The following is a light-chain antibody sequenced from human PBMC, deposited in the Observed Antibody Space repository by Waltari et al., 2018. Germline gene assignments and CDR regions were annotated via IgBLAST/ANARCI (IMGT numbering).Light chain of an antibody. V-gene: IGLV2-23*01. CDR1: SSAVGSYNL. CDR2: EGS. CDR3: CSYAGSTSWV. J-gene: IGLJ3*02. Sequence: QSALTQPASVSGSPGQSITIFCTGTSSAVGSYNLVSWYQQYPGKAPKLMIYEGSKRPSGVSNRFAGSKSGNTASLTISGLQAEDEADYYCCSYAGSTSWVFGGGTKLTVL.